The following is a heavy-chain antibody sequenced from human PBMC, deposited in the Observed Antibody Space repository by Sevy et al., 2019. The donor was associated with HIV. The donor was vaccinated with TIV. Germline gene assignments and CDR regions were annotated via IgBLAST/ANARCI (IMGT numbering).Heavy chain of an antibody. CDR2: IYHRGST. D-gene: IGHD6-6*01. CDR1: GYSISSGYY. J-gene: IGHJ4*02. Sequence: SETLSLTCAVSGYSISSGYYWGWIRQPPGKGLEWIGSIYHRGSTYYNPSLKSRVTISVDTSKNQFSLKLSSVTAADTAGYYCARPGRSSSSFYFDYWGQGTLVTVSS. CDR3: ARPGRSSSSFYFDY. V-gene: IGHV4-38-2*01.